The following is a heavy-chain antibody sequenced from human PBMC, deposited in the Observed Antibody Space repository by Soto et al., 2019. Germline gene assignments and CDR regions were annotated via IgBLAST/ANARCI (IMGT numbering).Heavy chain of an antibody. CDR3: ASGGSTVTREFDY. J-gene: IGHJ4*02. CDR1: GYTFTGFY. D-gene: IGHD4-17*01. Sequence: QVQLVQSGAEVKKPGASVKVSCKASGYTFTGFYMHWVRQAPGQGLEWMGGINPKSGDTEYAQNFQGWVTMTRDTCISTAYMELSRLKSDDTAVYYCASGGSTVTREFDYWGQGTLVSVSS. CDR2: INPKSGDT. V-gene: IGHV1-2*04.